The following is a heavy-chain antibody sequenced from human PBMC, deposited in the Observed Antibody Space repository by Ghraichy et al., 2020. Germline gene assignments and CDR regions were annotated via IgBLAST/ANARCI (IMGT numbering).Heavy chain of an antibody. J-gene: IGHJ4*02. CDR1: GFTFSSYA. CDR2: NSGGGETT. Sequence: GGSLRLSCAASGFTFSSYAMSWVRQAPGKGLEWVSANSGGGETTYYADSVKGRFSISRDNSRNTLYLQMNSLRAEDTAVYYCAKVATWTHFDFWGQGTLVTVSS. D-gene: IGHD3/OR15-3a*01. CDR3: AKVATWTHFDF. V-gene: IGHV3-23*01.